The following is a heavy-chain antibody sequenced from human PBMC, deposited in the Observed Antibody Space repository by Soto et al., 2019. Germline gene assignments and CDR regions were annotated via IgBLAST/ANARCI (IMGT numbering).Heavy chain of an antibody. V-gene: IGHV1-18*01. CDR3: ARGAYCGGDCYNIDY. Sequence: ASVKVSCKASGGTFSSYAISWVRQAPGQGLEWMGWISAYNGNTNYAQKLQGRVTMTTDTSTSTAYMELRSLRSDDTAVYYCARGAYCGGDCYNIDYWGQGTLVTVSS. J-gene: IGHJ4*02. CDR1: GGTFSSYA. D-gene: IGHD2-21*02. CDR2: ISAYNGNT.